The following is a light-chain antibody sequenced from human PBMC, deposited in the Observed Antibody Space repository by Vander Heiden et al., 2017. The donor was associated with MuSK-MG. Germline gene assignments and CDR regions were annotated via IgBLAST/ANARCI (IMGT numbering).Light chain of an antibody. CDR3: QQYDNLPLT. V-gene: IGKV1-33*01. J-gene: IGKJ4*01. Sequence: DIQMTQSPSSLSASVSDRVTITCQASQDLSNYLNWYQQKPGKAPKLLVYDASNLETGVPSRFSGSGSGTDFTFTISSLQPEDIATYYCQQYDNLPLTFGGGTKVESK. CDR1: QDLSNY. CDR2: DAS.